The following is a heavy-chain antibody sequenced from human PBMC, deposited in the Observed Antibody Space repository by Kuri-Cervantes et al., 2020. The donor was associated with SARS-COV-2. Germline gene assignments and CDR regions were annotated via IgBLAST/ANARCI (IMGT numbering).Heavy chain of an antibody. V-gene: IGHV1-46*01. Sequence: ASVKVSCKASGYTFTSYYMHWVRQAPGKGLEWMGIINPSGGSTSYAQKFQGRVTMTRDTSTSTVYMELISLRSEDTAVYYCARKRQCSGGCNYGMDVWGQGTTVTVSS. CDR2: INPSGGST. J-gene: IGHJ6*02. D-gene: IGHD2-15*01. CDR3: ARKRQCSGGCNYGMDV. CDR1: GYTFTSYY.